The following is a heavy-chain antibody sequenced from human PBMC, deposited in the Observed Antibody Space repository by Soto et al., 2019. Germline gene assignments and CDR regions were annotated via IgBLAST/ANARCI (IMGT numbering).Heavy chain of an antibody. D-gene: IGHD3-10*01. Sequence: QVQLVQSGAEVKKPGASVKVSCKASGYTFTGYYMHWVRQAPGQGLEWMGWINPNSGGTNYAQKFQGWVTMTRDTSISTGYMELSRLRSDDTAVYYCARGGSSITMVRGAWFDPWGQGTLVTVSS. CDR2: INPNSGGT. CDR1: GYTFTGYY. J-gene: IGHJ5*02. V-gene: IGHV1-2*04. CDR3: ARGGSSITMVRGAWFDP.